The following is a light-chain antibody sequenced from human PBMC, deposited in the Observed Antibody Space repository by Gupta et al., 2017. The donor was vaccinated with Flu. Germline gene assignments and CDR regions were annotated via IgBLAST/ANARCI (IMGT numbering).Light chain of an antibody. CDR3: ETWDVNLNSWL. J-gene: IGLJ3*02. CDR2: AND. Sequence: QSVVTQPPSASETPGQRVTISCSGSSSNIGNNIVNWYQQLPGAAPKLVIYANDRRPSWVPDRFSGSKSGTSASLTISGLQSEDEADYYCETWDVNLNSWLFGGGTKVTGL. CDR1: SSNIGNNI. V-gene: IGLV1-44*01.